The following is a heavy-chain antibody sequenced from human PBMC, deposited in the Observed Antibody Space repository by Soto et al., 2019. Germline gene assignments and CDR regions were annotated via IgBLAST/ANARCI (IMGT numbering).Heavy chain of an antibody. J-gene: IGHJ4*02. CDR1: GETFCNYG. CDR3: AKVPYRVAAARQELNYFSS. D-gene: IGHD6-13*01. V-gene: IGHV3-23*01. Sequence: PGWSLRLSCAASGETFCNYGVGGVRTETGKGLEWVSAISGSGGGTYYADSVKGRFTISRDNSKNTVYLQMNSLRAEDTAIYYCAKVPYRVAAARQELNYFSSWGQGTLVTVSS. CDR2: ISGSGGGT.